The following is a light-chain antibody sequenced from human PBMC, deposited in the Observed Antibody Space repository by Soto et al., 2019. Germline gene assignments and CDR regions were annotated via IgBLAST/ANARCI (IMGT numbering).Light chain of an antibody. CDR2: GAS. CDR1: QSVSSSY. Sequence: EIVLTQSPGTLSVSPGERATLSCRASQSVSSSYLAWYQQKPGQAPRLLIYGASSRATGIPDRFSGSGSGTDFTLTISRLEPEDFAVYYCQQLRTFGQGTKVDIK. J-gene: IGKJ1*01. V-gene: IGKV3-20*01. CDR3: QQLRT.